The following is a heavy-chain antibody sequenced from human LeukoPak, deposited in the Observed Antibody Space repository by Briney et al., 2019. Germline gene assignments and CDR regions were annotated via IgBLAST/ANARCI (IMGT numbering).Heavy chain of an antibody. CDR2: MNPNSGNT. D-gene: IGHD6-13*01. Sequence: SSVKVSCKASGYTFTSYDINWVRQATGQGLEWMGWMNPNSGNTGYAQKFQGRVTMTRNTSISIAYMELSSLRSEDTAVYYCARYYSSSWSYFDSWGQGTLVTVSS. V-gene: IGHV1-8*01. CDR3: ARYYSSSWSYFDS. J-gene: IGHJ4*02. CDR1: GYTFTSYD.